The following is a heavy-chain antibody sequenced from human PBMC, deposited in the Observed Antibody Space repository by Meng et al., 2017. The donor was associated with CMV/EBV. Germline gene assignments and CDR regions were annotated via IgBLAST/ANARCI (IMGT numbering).Heavy chain of an antibody. CDR2: ISYDGSNK. D-gene: IGHD2-2*01. V-gene: IGHV3-30-3*01. CDR1: GFTFSSYA. CDR3: ARDDCSSTSCYYYYYGMDV. J-gene: IGHJ6*02. Sequence: GGSLRLSCAASGFTFSSYAMHWVRQAQGKGLEWVAVISYDGSNKYYADSVKGRFTISRDNSKNTLYLQMNSLRAEDTAVYYCARDDCSSTSCYYYYYGMDVWGQGTTVTVSS.